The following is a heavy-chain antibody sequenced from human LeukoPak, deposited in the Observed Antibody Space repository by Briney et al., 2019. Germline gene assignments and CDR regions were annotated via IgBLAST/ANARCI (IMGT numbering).Heavy chain of an antibody. Sequence: PGGSLRLSCAASGFTFSSYAMSWVRQAPGKGLEWVSAISGSGGSTYYADPVKGRFTISRDNSKNTLYLQMNSLRAEDTAVYYCAKNLGRYYDSSGYYFGYWGQGTLVTVSS. CDR2: ISGSGGST. CDR3: AKNLGRYYDSSGYYFGY. J-gene: IGHJ4*02. CDR1: GFTFSSYA. V-gene: IGHV3-23*01. D-gene: IGHD3-22*01.